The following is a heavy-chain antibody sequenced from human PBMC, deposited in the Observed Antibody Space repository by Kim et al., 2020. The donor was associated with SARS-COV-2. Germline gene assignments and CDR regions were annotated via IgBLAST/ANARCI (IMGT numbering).Heavy chain of an antibody. V-gene: IGHV4-31*02. D-gene: IGHD3-22*01. J-gene: IGHJ4*02. Sequence: SHKRRVTISVDTSKNQFSLKLSSVTAADTAVYYCARTRITMIVVVTHFDYWGQGTLVTVSS. CDR3: ARTRITMIVVVTHFDY.